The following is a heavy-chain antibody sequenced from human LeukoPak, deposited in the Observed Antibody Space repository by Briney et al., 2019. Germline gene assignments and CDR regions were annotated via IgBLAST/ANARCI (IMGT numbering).Heavy chain of an antibody. D-gene: IGHD1-26*01. CDR1: GFTFSSYS. CDR2: ISSSSSYI. V-gene: IGHV3-21*01. J-gene: IGHJ4*02. Sequence: GGSLRLSCAASGFTFSSYSMNWVRQAPGKGLEWVSSISSSSSYIYYADSVKGRFTNSKDNAKNTLHLQMNSLRVEDTAVYYCARGWETPPDYWGQGTLVTVSS. CDR3: ARGWETPPDY.